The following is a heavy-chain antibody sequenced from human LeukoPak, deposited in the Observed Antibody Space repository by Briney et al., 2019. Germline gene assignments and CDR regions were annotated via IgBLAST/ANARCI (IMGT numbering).Heavy chain of an antibody. CDR1: GGSLSIGGFY. D-gene: IGHD6-19*01. Sequence: SETLSLTCSVSGGSLSIGGFYGDWSRHLPGRGLEGIGYTYNIGNTYCNPSFGSRVTISTDTSINQFCLTSHSVTAADTAVDCGARSSGWRDAFDFWGRGTMVTVYS. CDR3: ARSSGWRDAFDF. V-gene: IGHV4-31*03. J-gene: IGHJ3*01. CDR2: TYNIGNT.